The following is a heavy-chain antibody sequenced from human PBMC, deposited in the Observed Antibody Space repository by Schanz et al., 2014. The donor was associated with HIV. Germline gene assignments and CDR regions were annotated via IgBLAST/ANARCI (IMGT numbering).Heavy chain of an antibody. Sequence: QVRLVQSGAEVKKPGASVKVSCKASGGTFSSYAISWVRQAPGQGLEWMGGIIPIFGTTNYAQKFQGRVTITADESTSTAYMELSSLRSEDTAVYYCASGRFDTVIWWGDAFLIWGRGTMVTVSS. CDR2: IIPIFGTT. CDR3: ASGRFDTVIWWGDAFLI. CDR1: GGTFSSYA. V-gene: IGHV1-69*01. D-gene: IGHD5-18*01. J-gene: IGHJ3*02.